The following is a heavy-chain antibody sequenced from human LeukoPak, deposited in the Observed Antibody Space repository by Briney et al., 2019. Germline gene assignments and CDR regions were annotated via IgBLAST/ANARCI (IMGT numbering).Heavy chain of an antibody. V-gene: IGHV1-2*02. Sequence: GASVKVSCKASGYTFTGYYMHWVRQAPGQGLEWMGWINPNSGGTNYAQKFQGKVTMTRDTSISTAYMELSRLRSDDTAVYYCARRKYCSGGSCSPVFYYWGQGTLVTVSS. J-gene: IGHJ4*02. CDR1: GYTFTGYY. CDR2: INPNSGGT. D-gene: IGHD2-15*01. CDR3: ARRKYCSGGSCSPVFYY.